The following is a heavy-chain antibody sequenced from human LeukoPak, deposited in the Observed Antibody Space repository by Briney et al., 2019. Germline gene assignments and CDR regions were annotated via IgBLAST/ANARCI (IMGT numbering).Heavy chain of an antibody. Sequence: SQTLSLTCAISGDSVSSNSAAWNWIRQSPSRGLEWLGRTYYRSKWYNDYAVSVKSRITINPDTSKNQFSLQLNSVTPEDTAVYYCARDPMPPYYDFWSGYPSQDMGFDPWGQGTLVTVSS. D-gene: IGHD3-3*01. CDR1: GDSVSSNSAA. J-gene: IGHJ5*02. CDR2: TYYRSKWYN. V-gene: IGHV6-1*01. CDR3: ARDPMPPYYDFWSGYPSQDMGFDP.